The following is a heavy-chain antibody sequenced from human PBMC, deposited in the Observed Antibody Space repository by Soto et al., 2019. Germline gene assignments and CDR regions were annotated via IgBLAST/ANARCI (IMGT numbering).Heavy chain of an antibody. CDR3: ARVTYYYDSRGYYHWYFDL. D-gene: IGHD3-22*01. V-gene: IGHV3-11*01. CDR2: IISSSSNI. CDR1: GFTFSDHY. J-gene: IGHJ2*01. Sequence: GGSLRLSCAASGFTFSDHYMSWIRQAPGKGLEWVSYIISSSSNIYYADSVKGRFTISRDRAKNSLYLQMNSLRAEDTAVYYCARVTYYYDSRGYYHWYFDLWGRGTLVTVSS.